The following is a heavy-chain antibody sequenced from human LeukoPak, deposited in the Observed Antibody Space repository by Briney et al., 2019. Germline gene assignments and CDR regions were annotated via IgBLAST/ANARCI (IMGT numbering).Heavy chain of an antibody. Sequence: PGGSLRLSCAASGFTFSNAWLNWVRQAPGQGLEWVGHIKSKTDGGTTDYAAPVKGRFTISRDNSKNTLYLQMNSLRAEDTAVYYCARGRRSYVLDYWGQGTLVTVSS. V-gene: IGHV3-15*01. CDR2: IKSKTDGGTT. CDR1: GFTFSNAW. J-gene: IGHJ4*02. D-gene: IGHD3-10*01. CDR3: ARGRRSYVLDY.